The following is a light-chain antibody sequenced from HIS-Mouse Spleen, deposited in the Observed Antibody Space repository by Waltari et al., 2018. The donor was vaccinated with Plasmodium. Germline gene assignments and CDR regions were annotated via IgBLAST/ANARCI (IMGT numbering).Light chain of an antibody. J-gene: IGKJ3*01. Sequence: DIVMTQSPATLSVSPGERATLSGRASQSVSSNLAWYQQKPGQAPRLLICGASTRATGIPARFRGSGSGTEFTLTISSLQSEDFAVYYCQQYNNWSFTFGPGTKVDIK. V-gene: IGKV3-15*01. CDR2: GAS. CDR3: QQYNNWSFT. CDR1: QSVSSN.